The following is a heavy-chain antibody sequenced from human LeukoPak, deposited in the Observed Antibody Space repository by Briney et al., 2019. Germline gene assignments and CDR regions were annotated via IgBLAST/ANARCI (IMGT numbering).Heavy chain of an antibody. D-gene: IGHD3-9*01. J-gene: IGHJ4*02. CDR3: AKTIYDTVTGYYKVGFDS. CDR1: GFTFSSYG. V-gene: IGHV3-23*01. CDR2: ISGSGGST. Sequence: GGSLRLSCAASGFTFSSYGMSWVRQAPGKGLEWVSAISGSGGSTYYADSVKGRFTVSRDNSKNTLYLQLNTLRAEDTAVYYCAKTIYDTVTGYYKVGFDSWGQGTLVTVSS.